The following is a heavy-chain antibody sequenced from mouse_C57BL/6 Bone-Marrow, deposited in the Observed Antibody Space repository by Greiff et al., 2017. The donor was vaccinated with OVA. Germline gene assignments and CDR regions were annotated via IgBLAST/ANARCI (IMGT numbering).Heavy chain of an antibody. D-gene: IGHD1-1*01. Sequence: VQLQQSGPELVKPGDSVKISCKASGYSFTGYFMNWVMQSHGKSLEWIGRINPYNGDTFYNQKFKGKATLTVDKSSSTAHMELRSLTSEDSAVYYCASWGAYGGFAYWGQGTLVTVSA. CDR3: ASWGAYGGFAY. CDR1: GYSFTGYF. CDR2: INPYNGDT. V-gene: IGHV1-20*01. J-gene: IGHJ3*01.